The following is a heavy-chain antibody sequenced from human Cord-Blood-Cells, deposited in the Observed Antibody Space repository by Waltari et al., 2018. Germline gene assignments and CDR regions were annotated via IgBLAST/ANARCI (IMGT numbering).Heavy chain of an antibody. CDR1: GYTFTGYY. V-gene: IGHV1-2*02. D-gene: IGHD1-26*01. CDR2: INPNSGGT. CDR3: ARDPVGAGRRYYYGMDV. Sequence: QVQLVQSGAEVKKPGASVKVSCKASGYTFTGYYMHWVRQAPGQGLEWMGWINPNSGGTNYAQKFQGRVTMTRDTSISTAYMELSRLRSDDTAVYYCARDPVGAGRRYYYGMDVWGQGTTVTVSS. J-gene: IGHJ6*02.